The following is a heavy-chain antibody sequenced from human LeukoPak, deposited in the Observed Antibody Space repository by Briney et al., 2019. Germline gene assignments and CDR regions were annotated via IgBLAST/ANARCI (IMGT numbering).Heavy chain of an antibody. D-gene: IGHD3-10*01. Sequence: GASVKVSCKASGGTFSSYAISWARQAPGQGLEWMGGIIPIFGTANYAQKFQGRVTITADESTSTAYMELSSLRSEDTAVYYCARSPGFGESGGFDYWGQGALVTVSS. CDR3: ARSPGFGESGGFDY. CDR1: GGTFSSYA. J-gene: IGHJ4*02. CDR2: IIPIFGTA. V-gene: IGHV1-69*13.